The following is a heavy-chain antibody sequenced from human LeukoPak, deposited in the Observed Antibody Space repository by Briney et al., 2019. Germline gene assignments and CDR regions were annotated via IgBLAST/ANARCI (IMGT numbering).Heavy chain of an antibody. CDR2: IIPSWGTA. J-gene: IGHJ3*02. CDR1: GGTFSSYA. Sequence: SVKVSCKASGGTFSSYAISWVRQAPAQGLEWMGGIIPSWGTANYAQKFQGRVTITTDGSTSTDYMELSSLRSEDTAVYYCARGLDYYDSHHIWGQGTMVTVSS. V-gene: IGHV1-69*05. CDR3: ARGLDYYDSHHI. D-gene: IGHD3-22*01.